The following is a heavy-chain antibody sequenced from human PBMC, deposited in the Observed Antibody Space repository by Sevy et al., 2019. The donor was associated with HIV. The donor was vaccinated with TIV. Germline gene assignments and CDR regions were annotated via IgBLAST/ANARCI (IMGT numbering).Heavy chain of an antibody. V-gene: IGHV3-30*04. CDR3: ARGGKYGSGSRFYYYYGMDV. J-gene: IGHJ6*02. D-gene: IGHD3-10*01. Sequence: GGSLRLSCAASGFTFSSYAMHWVRQAPGKGLEWVAVISYDGSNKYYADSVKDRFTISRDNSKNTLYLQMNSLRAEDTAVYYCARGGKYGSGSRFYYYYGMDVWGQGTTVTVSS. CDR2: ISYDGSNK. CDR1: GFTFSSYA.